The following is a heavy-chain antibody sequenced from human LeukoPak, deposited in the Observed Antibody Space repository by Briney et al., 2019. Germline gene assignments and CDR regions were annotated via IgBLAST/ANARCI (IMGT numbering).Heavy chain of an antibody. J-gene: IGHJ6*02. CDR3: ASKLLWFGELAYGLDV. Sequence: GASVKVSCKASGYTFTTYPINWVRQAPGQGLEWMGWINTNTGNPTYAQGFTGRFVFSLDTSVSTAYLQISSLKAEDTAVYYCASKLLWFGELAYGLDVWGQGTTVSVSS. CDR1: GYTFTTYP. D-gene: IGHD3-10*01. V-gene: IGHV7-4-1*02. CDR2: INTNTGNP.